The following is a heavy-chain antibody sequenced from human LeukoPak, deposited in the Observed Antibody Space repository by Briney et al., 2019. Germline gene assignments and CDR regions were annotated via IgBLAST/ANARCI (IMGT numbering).Heavy chain of an antibody. D-gene: IGHD5-18*01. CDR1: GDSVSGVY. V-gene: IGHV4-59*08. Sequence: PSETLSLTCTVSGDSVSGVYWSWIRQPPGKGLEWIGYIYYSGSTNYNPSLKSRVTISVDTSKNQFSLKLSSVTAADTAVYYCARRGYSYGWAFDYWGQGTLVTVSS. CDR3: ARRGYSYGWAFDY. CDR2: IYYSGST. J-gene: IGHJ4*02.